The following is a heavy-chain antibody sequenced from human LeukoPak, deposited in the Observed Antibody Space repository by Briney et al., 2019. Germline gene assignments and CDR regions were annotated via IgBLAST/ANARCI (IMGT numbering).Heavy chain of an antibody. CDR3: VRGGGNVFDY. Sequence: PGGSLRLSCAASGFSLSAHGIHWVRQAPGKGLEWVANIKQDGSEKHYVDSVKGRFTISRDNAKNSLYLQVNSLGGEDTAMYYCVRGGGNVFDYWGQGTLVTVSS. D-gene: IGHD4-23*01. V-gene: IGHV3-7*03. J-gene: IGHJ4*02. CDR1: GFSLSAHG. CDR2: IKQDGSEK.